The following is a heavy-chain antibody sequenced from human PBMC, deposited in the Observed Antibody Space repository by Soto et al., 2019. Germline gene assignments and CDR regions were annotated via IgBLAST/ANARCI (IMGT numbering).Heavy chain of an antibody. V-gene: IGHV2-5*02. CDR1: EFSLSTSGVG. CDR3: VHTLRWLYFDL. J-gene: IGHJ2*01. CDR2: IYWDHSE. Sequence: QITLKESAPTLGKPTQTLTLTCTISEFSLSTSGVGVGWIRQPPGKTLEWLALIYWDHSERYSPSLKSRLTITKDTSKNQVVLTLTNMDPVYTATYFCVHTLRWLYFDLWGRGTLVTVSS. D-gene: IGHD5-18*01.